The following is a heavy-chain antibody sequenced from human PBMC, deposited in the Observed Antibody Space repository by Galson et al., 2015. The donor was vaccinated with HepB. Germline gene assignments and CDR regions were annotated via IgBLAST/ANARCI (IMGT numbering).Heavy chain of an antibody. CDR2: IYGDGRTT. Sequence: SLRLSCAASGFTFSPYWMHWVRQAPGKGLFWLSHIYGDGRTTIYEDSVKGRFTISRDNARNTLYLQMNSLRVEDTAVYYCARGGRTSTSCLDSWGQGTLITVSS. J-gene: IGHJ4*02. D-gene: IGHD2-2*01. CDR1: GFTFSPYW. V-gene: IGHV3-74*01. CDR3: ARGGRTSTSCLDS.